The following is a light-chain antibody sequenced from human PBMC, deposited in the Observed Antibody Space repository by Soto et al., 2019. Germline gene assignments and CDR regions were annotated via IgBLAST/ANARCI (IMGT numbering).Light chain of an antibody. CDR1: QSISSW. CDR2: KAS. CDR3: QQYSSYPWT. V-gene: IGKV1-5*03. J-gene: IGKJ1*01. Sequence: DIQMTQSPSTLSASVGDRVTITCRASQSISSWLAWYQQKPGKAPKLLIYKASSLESGVPSRFSGSGSGTEFTLTISSLRPDDFATYYCQQYSSYPWTFGQGTKVDI.